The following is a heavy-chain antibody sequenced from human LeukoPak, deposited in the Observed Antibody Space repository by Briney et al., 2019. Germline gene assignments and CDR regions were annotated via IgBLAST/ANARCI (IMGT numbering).Heavy chain of an antibody. Sequence: PSETLSLTCAVYGGSFSGYYWSWIRQPPGEGLEWIGEINHSGSTNYNPSLKSRVTISVDTSKNQFSLKLSSVTAADTAVYYCARRSSFPLATFDYWGQGTLVTVSS. CDR1: GGSFSGYY. J-gene: IGHJ4*02. CDR3: ARRSSFPLATFDY. CDR2: INHSGST. V-gene: IGHV4-34*01. D-gene: IGHD5-12*01.